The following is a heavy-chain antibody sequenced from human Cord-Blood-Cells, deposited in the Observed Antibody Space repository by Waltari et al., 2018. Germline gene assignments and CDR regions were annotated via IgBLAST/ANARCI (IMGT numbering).Heavy chain of an antibody. D-gene: IGHD6-6*01. CDR3: ARHPRDSSSSPFDY. J-gene: IGHJ4*02. Sequence: EVQLVQSGAEVKKPGESLKISCKGSGYSFTSYWLGWVVHMPGKGLAWMGIIYPGDSDTRYSPSFQGQVTISADKSISTAYLQWSSLKASDTAMYYCARHPRDSSSSPFDYWGQGTLVTVSS. V-gene: IGHV5-51*01. CDR1: GYSFTSYW. CDR2: IYPGDSDT.